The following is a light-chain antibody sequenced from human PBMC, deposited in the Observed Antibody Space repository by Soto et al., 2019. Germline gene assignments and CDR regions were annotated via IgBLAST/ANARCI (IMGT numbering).Light chain of an antibody. CDR3: QQYYSTPLT. J-gene: IGKJ4*01. Sequence: DIVMTQSPDSLAVSLGERATINCKSSQSVLYSSNNKNYLAWYQQKPGQPPKLLIYWASTREFGVPDRFSGSGSGTDFTLTISSLQAEDLAVYYCQQYYSTPLTFGGGKKVEIK. V-gene: IGKV4-1*01. CDR1: QSVLYSSNNKNY. CDR2: WAS.